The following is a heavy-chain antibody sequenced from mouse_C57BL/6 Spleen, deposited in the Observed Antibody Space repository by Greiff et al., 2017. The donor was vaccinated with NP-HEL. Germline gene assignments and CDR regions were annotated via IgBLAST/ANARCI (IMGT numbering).Heavy chain of an antibody. J-gene: IGHJ2*01. CDR2: INYDGSST. CDR3: ARVEYYGSNYFDY. Sequence: EVQVVESEGGLVQPGSSMKLSCTASGFTFSDYYMAWVRQVPEKGLEWVANINYDGSSTYYLDSLKSRFIISRDNAKNILYLQMSSLKSEDTATYYCARVEYYGSNYFDYWGQGTTLTVSS. V-gene: IGHV5-16*01. D-gene: IGHD1-1*01. CDR1: GFTFSDYY.